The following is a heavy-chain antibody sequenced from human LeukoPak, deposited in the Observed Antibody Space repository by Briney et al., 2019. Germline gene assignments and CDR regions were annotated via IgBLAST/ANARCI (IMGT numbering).Heavy chain of an antibody. D-gene: IGHD3-10*01. CDR1: GGSISSSNYY. Sequence: PSETLSLTCTVSGGSISSSNYYWGWIRQPPGKGLGWIGNIYYSGSTYYIPSLRSRVTISVDSSNNQFSLKLSSVTAADTAVYYCARLSALLNGFDPWGQGTLVTVSS. J-gene: IGHJ5*02. CDR2: IYYSGST. V-gene: IGHV4-39*01. CDR3: ARLSALLNGFDP.